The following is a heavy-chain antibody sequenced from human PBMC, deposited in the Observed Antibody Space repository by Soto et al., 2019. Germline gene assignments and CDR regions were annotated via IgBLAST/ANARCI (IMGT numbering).Heavy chain of an antibody. Sequence: EVQLVESGGGLVQPGGSLRLSCAASGFTFSSYWMHWVRQAPGKGLVWVSRINSDGSSTSYADSVKGRFTISRDNVKNTLSLQMNSLSAEDTAVYYCARQVGYCISTSCYADYYYYYGMDVWGQGTTVTVSS. J-gene: IGHJ6*02. CDR1: GFTFSSYW. CDR2: INSDGSST. CDR3: ARQVGYCISTSCYADYYYYYGMDV. V-gene: IGHV3-74*01. D-gene: IGHD2-2*01.